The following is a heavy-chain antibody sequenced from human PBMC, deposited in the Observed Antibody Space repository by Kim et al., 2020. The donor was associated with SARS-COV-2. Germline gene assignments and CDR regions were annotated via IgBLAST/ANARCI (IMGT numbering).Heavy chain of an antibody. J-gene: IGHJ4*02. CDR1: GDSISSSSYY. V-gene: IGHV4-39*01. Sequence: SETLSLTCAVSGDSISSSSYYWGWIRQPPGKGLDWIGTVYYRGNTYYNPSLKSRVTIFVDTSKNHFSLKLSSVTAADTAVYYCARSQYGSGSYSIFDYWGQGTLVTVSS. CDR2: VYYRGNT. CDR3: ARSQYGSGSYSIFDY. D-gene: IGHD3-10*01.